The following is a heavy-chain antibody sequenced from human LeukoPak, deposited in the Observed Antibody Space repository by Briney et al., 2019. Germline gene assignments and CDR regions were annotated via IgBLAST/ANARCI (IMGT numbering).Heavy chain of an antibody. CDR2: INPNSGGT. CDR1: GYTFTGYY. D-gene: IGHD2-15*01. V-gene: IGHV1-2*02. CDR3: ARAHCSGGSCPYYFDY. Sequence: ASVKVSCKASGYTFTGYYMHWVRQAPGQGLEWMGWINPNSGGTNYAQKFQGRVTMTRDTSISTAYMELSRLRSDDTAAYYCARAHCSGGSCPYYFDYWGQGTLVTVSS. J-gene: IGHJ4*02.